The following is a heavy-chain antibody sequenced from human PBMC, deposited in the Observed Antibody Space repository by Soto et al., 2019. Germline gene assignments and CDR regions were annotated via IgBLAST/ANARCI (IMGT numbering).Heavy chain of an antibody. CDR1: GGSISSSSYY. CDR3: ARAAGYYYGSGSAPNWFDP. Sequence: PSETLSLTCTVSGGSISSSSYYWGWIRQPPGKGLEWIGSIYYSGSTNYNPSLKSRVTISVDTSKNQFSLKLSSVTAADTAVYYCARAAGYYYGSGSAPNWFDPRGQGTLVTVSS. V-gene: IGHV4-39*07. CDR2: IYYSGST. D-gene: IGHD3-10*01. J-gene: IGHJ5*02.